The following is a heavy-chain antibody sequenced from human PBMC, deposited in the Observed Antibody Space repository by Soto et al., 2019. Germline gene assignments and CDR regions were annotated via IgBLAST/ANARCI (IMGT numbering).Heavy chain of an antibody. CDR2: IYSGGST. CDR3: ARENSGCPYALVI. CDR1: GFTVSSNY. J-gene: IGHJ3*02. V-gene: IGHV3-66*01. D-gene: IGHD3-22*01. Sequence: DVQLVESGGGLVQPGGSLRLSCAVSGFTVSSNYMSWVRQAPGKGLEWVAAIYSGGSTYYAESVKGRFTISRDNSKNTLYLQMNSLRAEDTSVYYCARENSGCPYALVIWGQGTLVIVSS.